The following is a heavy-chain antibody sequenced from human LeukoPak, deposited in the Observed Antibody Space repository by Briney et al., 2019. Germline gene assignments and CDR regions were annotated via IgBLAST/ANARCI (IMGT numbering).Heavy chain of an antibody. Sequence: GGSLRLSCAASGFTFSTYWMTWVRQAPEKGLEWVASINQDGSEKYYVDSVKGRFTISRDNANNSLYLQMNSLRAEDTAVYYCARRTTVVTVNPKTVDYWGQGTLVTVSS. D-gene: IGHD4-23*01. J-gene: IGHJ4*02. CDR2: INQDGSEK. CDR1: GFTFSTYW. V-gene: IGHV3-7*05. CDR3: ARRTTVVTVNPKTVDY.